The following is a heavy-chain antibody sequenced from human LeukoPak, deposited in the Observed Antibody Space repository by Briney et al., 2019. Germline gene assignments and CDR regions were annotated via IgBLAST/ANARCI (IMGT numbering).Heavy chain of an antibody. V-gene: IGHV4-61*02. CDR1: GGSISSGSYY. Sequence: PSETLSLACTVSGGSISSGSYYWGWIRQPAGRGLEWIGRIYTSGSTNYNPSLKSRVTISVDTSKNQFSLKLSSVTAADTAVYYCARGIRQQLVYWFDPWGQGTLVTVSS. CDR2: IYTSGST. D-gene: IGHD6-13*01. J-gene: IGHJ5*02. CDR3: ARGIRQQLVYWFDP.